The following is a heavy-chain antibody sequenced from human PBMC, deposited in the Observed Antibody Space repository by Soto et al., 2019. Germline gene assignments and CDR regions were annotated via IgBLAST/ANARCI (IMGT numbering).Heavy chain of an antibody. D-gene: IGHD1-26*01. CDR1: GLSFSSYV. Sequence: EVQLLESGGGFVQPGGTLRLSCAASGLSFSSYVMSWVRQAPGKGLAGVSGISGSGSNTYYADSVRGRFTISRDNSKNTLYLQVNILRTEDTSVDYCAKWIAISVMGADFDYWGQGTLVTVSS. CDR3: AKWIAISVMGADFDY. J-gene: IGHJ4*02. V-gene: IGHV3-23*01. CDR2: ISGSGSNT.